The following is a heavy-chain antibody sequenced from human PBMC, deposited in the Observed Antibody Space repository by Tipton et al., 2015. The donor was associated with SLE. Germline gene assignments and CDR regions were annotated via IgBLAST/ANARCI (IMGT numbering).Heavy chain of an antibody. D-gene: IGHD7-27*01. J-gene: IGHJ3*02. CDR3: ARGAPFQLGIRAFDI. CDR2: IYYTGST. V-gene: IGHV4-59*01. CDR1: GGSISTYY. Sequence: TLSLTCTVSGGSISTYYWNWIRQPPGQGLEWIGYIYYTGSTKYNPSLKSRVTISVDPSKNQFSLKLSSVTAADTAVYYCARGAPFQLGIRAFDIWGQGTMVTVSS.